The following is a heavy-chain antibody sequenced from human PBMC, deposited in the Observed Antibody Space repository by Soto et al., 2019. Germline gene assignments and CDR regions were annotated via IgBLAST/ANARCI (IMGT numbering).Heavy chain of an antibody. D-gene: IGHD2-8*02. J-gene: IGHJ4*02. CDR1: GYNFPNYW. CDR2: VYPGDSDT. Sequence: EVQLVQSGAEVKRPGDSLKISCQASGYNFPNYWIGWVRQMPGKGLEWMGIVYPGDSDTWYSPSFQGQVTISADKSINTAYLQWTSLKASDTALYYCARQVTAAGVCCPIDYWGQGTLVTVSS. CDR3: ARQVTAAGVCCPIDY. V-gene: IGHV5-51*01.